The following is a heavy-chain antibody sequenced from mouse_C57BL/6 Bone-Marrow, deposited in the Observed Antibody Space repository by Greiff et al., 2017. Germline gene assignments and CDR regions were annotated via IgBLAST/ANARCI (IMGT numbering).Heavy chain of an antibody. CDR2: ISYDGSN. Sequence: ESGPGLVKPSQSLSLTCSVTGYSITSGYYWNWLRQFPGNKLEWMGYISYDGSNNYNPSLKNRISITRDTSKNQFFLKLNSVTTEDTATYYCARGPSYSNYGFAYWGQGTLVTVSA. V-gene: IGHV3-6*01. J-gene: IGHJ3*01. CDR3: ARGPSYSNYGFAY. CDR1: GYSITSGYY. D-gene: IGHD2-5*01.